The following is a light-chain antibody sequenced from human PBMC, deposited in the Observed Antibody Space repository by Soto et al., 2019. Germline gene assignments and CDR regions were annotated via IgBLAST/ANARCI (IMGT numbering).Light chain of an antibody. CDR1: SSNIGTNV. CDR3: AAWDDSLKGV. V-gene: IGLV1-44*01. Sequence: QSALTQPPSASGTPGQRVTIPCSGSSSNIGTNVVNWYQQLPGTAPKLLIYSNNQRPSGVPDRFSGSKSGTSASLAISGLRSEDEADYYCAAWDDSLKGVFGGGTKLTVL. J-gene: IGLJ3*02. CDR2: SNN.